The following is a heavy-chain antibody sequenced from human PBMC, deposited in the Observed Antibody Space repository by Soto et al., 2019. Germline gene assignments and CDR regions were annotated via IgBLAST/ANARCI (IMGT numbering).Heavy chain of an antibody. D-gene: IGHD4-17*01. Sequence: GGSLRLSCATSGFTFSSYGMHWVRQAPGKGLEWVAVIWYDGSNKYYADSVKGRFTISRDNSKNTLYLQMNSLRAEDTAAYYCARDPSYGYGGNDYFDYWGQGTLVTV. V-gene: IGHV3-33*01. J-gene: IGHJ4*02. CDR1: GFTFSSYG. CDR3: ARDPSYGYGGNDYFDY. CDR2: IWYDGSNK.